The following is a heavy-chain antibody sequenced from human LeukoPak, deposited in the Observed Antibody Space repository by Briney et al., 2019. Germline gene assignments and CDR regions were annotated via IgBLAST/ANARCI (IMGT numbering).Heavy chain of an antibody. CDR3: ARAMSSRIGLAGLYYFDY. CDR1: GYIFVTSD. V-gene: IGHV1-8*03. D-gene: IGHD3-10*02. J-gene: IGHJ4*02. CDR2: MNPNSGNT. Sequence: ASVKVSCKASGYIFVTSDINWVRQATGQGLEWMGWMNPNSGNTGYAQKFQGRVTITRNTSISTAYMELSSLRSEDTAVYYCARAMSSRIGLAGLYYFDYWGQGTLVTVSS.